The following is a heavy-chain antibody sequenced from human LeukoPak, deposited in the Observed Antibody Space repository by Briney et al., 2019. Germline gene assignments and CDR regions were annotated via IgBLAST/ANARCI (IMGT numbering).Heavy chain of an antibody. Sequence: SQTLSLTCTVSGGSISSGGYYWSWIRQPPGKGLEWIGYIYHSGSTYYNPSLKSRVTISVDTSKNQFSLKLSSVTAADTAVYYCASPPNRLYGGRYFQHWGQGTLVTVSS. J-gene: IGHJ1*01. V-gene: IGHV4-30-2*01. D-gene: IGHD4-23*01. CDR3: ASPPNRLYGGRYFQH. CDR1: GGSISSGGYY. CDR2: IYHSGST.